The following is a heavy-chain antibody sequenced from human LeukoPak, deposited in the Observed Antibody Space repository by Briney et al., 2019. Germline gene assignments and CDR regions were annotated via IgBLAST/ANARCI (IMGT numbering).Heavy chain of an antibody. CDR1: GGSISSGSYY. V-gene: IGHV4-61*02. D-gene: IGHD2-2*01. Sequence: SETLSLTCAVSGGSISSGSYYWNWIRQPAGKGLEWIGRTYSSGGTNYNPSLKSRVTISVDTPKNQFSLKLSSVTAADTAVYYCARDLRYCSSTSCDRGSDYWGQGTLVTVSS. CDR2: TYSSGGT. CDR3: ARDLRYCSSTSCDRGSDY. J-gene: IGHJ4*02.